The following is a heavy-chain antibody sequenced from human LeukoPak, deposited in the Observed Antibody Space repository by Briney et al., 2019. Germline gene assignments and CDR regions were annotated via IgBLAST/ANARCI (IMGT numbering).Heavy chain of an antibody. Sequence: GGSLRLSCAASGFTFISYWMSWVRQAPGKGLEWVANIEQDGREKYYVDSVKGRFTISRDNAKNSLYLQMNSLRAEDTAVYYCARVLRYCSGGNCYSGGLGYMDVWGKGTTVTISS. CDR2: IEQDGREK. CDR3: ARVLRYCSGGNCYSGGLGYMDV. V-gene: IGHV3-7*03. D-gene: IGHD2-15*01. CDR1: GFTFISYW. J-gene: IGHJ6*03.